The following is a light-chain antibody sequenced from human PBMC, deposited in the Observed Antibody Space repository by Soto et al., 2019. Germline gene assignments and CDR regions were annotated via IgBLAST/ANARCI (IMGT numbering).Light chain of an antibody. Sequence: QSVLTQPASVSGSPGQSITISCTGTSSDVGSYNLVSWYQQHPGKAPKLMIYEVSKRPSGVSNRFSGPKSGNTASLTISGLQAEDEADYYCCSYAGSSTSLYVFGTGTKLTVL. V-gene: IGLV2-23*02. CDR1: SSDVGSYNL. CDR3: CSYAGSSTSLYV. J-gene: IGLJ1*01. CDR2: EVS.